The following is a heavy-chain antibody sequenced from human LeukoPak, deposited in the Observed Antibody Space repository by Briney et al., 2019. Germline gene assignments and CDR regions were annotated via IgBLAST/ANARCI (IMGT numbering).Heavy chain of an antibody. CDR1: GYSFTTYG. Sequence: GASVKVSCKASGYSFTTYGISWVRQAPGQGLEWMGWISANNNNTDNVQKLQGRVTMTTDTSTSTAYMELTSLRSEDTAVYYCATNIAVAGFYLDYWGQGTLVTVSS. CDR3: ATNIAVAGFYLDY. V-gene: IGHV1-18*01. D-gene: IGHD6-19*01. CDR2: ISANNNNT. J-gene: IGHJ4*02.